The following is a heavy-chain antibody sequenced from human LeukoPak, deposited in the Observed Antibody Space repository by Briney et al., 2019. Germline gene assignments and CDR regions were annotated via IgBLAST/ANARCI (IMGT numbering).Heavy chain of an antibody. CDR2: INHSGST. Sequence: SETLSLTCAVYGGSFSGYYWSWIRQPPGKGLEWIGEINHSGSTNYNPSLKSRVTISVDTSMNQFSLKLSSVTAADTAVYYCARHRGYCSGGSCTTWYFDYWGQRTLVTVSS. CDR3: ARHRGYCSGGSCTTWYFDY. D-gene: IGHD2-15*01. CDR1: GGSFSGYY. V-gene: IGHV4-34*01. J-gene: IGHJ4*02.